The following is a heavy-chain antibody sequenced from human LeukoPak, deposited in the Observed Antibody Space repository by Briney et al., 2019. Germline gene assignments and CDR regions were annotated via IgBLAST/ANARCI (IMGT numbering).Heavy chain of an antibody. CDR2: ISFDSSNR. Sequence: GGSLRLSCSASGFTFSSYGMHWVRQAPGKGLEWVALISFDSSNRHYGDSVTGRFTISRDNSQNMLYLQMSSLRPDDTAVYFCAREVEGHYFSGLAVWGKGTTVTVSS. CDR1: GFTFSSYG. J-gene: IGHJ6*04. CDR3: AREVEGHYFSGLAV. D-gene: IGHD3-16*01. V-gene: IGHV3-30*03.